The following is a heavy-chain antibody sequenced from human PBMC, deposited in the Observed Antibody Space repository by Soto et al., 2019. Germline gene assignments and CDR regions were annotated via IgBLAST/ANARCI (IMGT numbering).Heavy chain of an antibody. CDR1: GGSISSYY. D-gene: IGHD5-12*01. Sequence: ASETLSLTCTVSGGSISSYYWSWIRQPPGKGLEWIGYIYYSGSTNYNPSLKSRVTISVDTSKNQFSLKLSSVTAADTAVYYCAREYSGYDFRYYGMDVWGQGTTVTVSS. V-gene: IGHV4-59*01. CDR2: IYYSGST. J-gene: IGHJ6*02. CDR3: AREYSGYDFRYYGMDV.